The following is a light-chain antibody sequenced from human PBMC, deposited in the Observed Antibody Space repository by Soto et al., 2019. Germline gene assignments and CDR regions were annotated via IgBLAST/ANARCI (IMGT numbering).Light chain of an antibody. V-gene: IGLV2-14*01. Sequence: QSALTQPASVSGSPGQSITISCTGTSSDVGCYDYVSWYQQHPGKAPKVMIYEVSNRPSGVSYRFSGSKSGNTASLTISGLQAEDEADYYCSSYTTSSTRVFGGGTKLTVL. CDR1: SSDVGCYDY. CDR2: EVS. CDR3: SSYTTSSTRV. J-gene: IGLJ2*01.